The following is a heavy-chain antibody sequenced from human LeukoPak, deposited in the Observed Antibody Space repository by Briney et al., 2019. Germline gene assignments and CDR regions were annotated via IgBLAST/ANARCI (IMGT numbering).Heavy chain of an antibody. V-gene: IGHV3-11*01. CDR2: ISSSGSTI. Sequence: GGSLRLSCAASGFTFSDYYMSWIRQAPGKGLEWVSYISSSGSTIYYADSVKGRFTISRDNAKNSLYLQMNSLRAEDTAVYYCASLRWLQPFDYWGQGTLVTVSS. J-gene: IGHJ4*02. D-gene: IGHD5-24*01. CDR1: GFTFSDYY. CDR3: ASLRWLQPFDY.